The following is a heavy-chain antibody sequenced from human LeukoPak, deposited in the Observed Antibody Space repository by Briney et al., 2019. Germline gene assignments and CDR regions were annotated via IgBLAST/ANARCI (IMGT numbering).Heavy chain of an antibody. Sequence: GGSLRLSCAASAFSFSNYNMNWVRQAPGKGLEWVAAISGSGVSTYYADSVKGRFTISRDNSKNTLYLQMNSLRAEDMAVYYCAKLGADTYYYDSSGLDYWGQGTLVTVSS. J-gene: IGHJ4*02. CDR1: AFSFSNYN. CDR3: AKLGADTYYYDSSGLDY. V-gene: IGHV3-23*01. D-gene: IGHD3-22*01. CDR2: ISGSGVST.